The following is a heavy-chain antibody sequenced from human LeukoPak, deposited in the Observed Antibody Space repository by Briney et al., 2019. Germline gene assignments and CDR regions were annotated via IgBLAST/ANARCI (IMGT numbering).Heavy chain of an antibody. J-gene: IGHJ4*02. Sequence: PGRSLRLSCAASGFTFSSYPMHWVRQAPGKGLEWVAVISYDGSNKYYADSVKGRFTISRDNSKNTLYLEMNSRRGGDTAVYYCASRHYDFGYYWGQGPQVTVSS. CDR3: ASRHYDFGYY. CDR1: GFTFSSYP. D-gene: IGHD4-17*01. CDR2: ISYDGSNK. V-gene: IGHV3-30*14.